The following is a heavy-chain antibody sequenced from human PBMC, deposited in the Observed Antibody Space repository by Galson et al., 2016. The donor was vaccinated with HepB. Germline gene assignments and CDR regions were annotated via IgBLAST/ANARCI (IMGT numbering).Heavy chain of an antibody. CDR2: INHSGST. V-gene: IGHV4-34*01. J-gene: IGHJ6*02. CDR3: ASAAAVRFFLKYGMDV. D-gene: IGHD3-3*01. Sequence: SETLSLTCAVHGGSFSGYYWSWIRQAPGKGLEWIGEINHSGSTNYKPSLKSRVTISVDTSKNQFSLKLDSVTAADTAVNSCASAAAVRFFLKYGMDVWGQGTTVTVSS. CDR1: GGSFSGYY.